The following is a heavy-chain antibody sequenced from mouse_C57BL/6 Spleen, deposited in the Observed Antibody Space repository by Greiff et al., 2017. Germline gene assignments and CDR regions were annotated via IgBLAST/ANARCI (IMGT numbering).Heavy chain of an antibody. D-gene: IGHD2-4*01. CDR1: GYTFTSYW. Sequence: QVQLQQPGAELVKPGASVKLSCKASGYTFTSYWMHWVKQRPGRGLEWIGRIDPNSGGTKYNEKFKSKATLTVDKPSSTAYMQLSSLTSEDSAVYYCARSSGPNYEYDKDWYFDVWGTGTTVTVSS. CDR2: IDPNSGGT. V-gene: IGHV1-72*01. J-gene: IGHJ1*03. CDR3: ARSSGPNYEYDKDWYFDV.